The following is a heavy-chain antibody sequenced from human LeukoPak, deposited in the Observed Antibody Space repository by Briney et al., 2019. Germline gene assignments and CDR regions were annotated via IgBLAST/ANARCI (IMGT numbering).Heavy chain of an antibody. D-gene: IGHD6-19*01. CDR3: ARGQGAVAGSNWFDP. V-gene: IGHV4-4*07. CDR1: GGSISSYY. CDR2: IYSRGSN. J-gene: IGHJ5*02. Sequence: PSETLSLTCTVSGGSISSYYWSWLRQPAGKGLEWIGRIYSRGSNNYNPSLKSRVTMSVDTSKNQFSLKLSSVTAADTAVYYCARGQGAVAGSNWFDPWGQGTLVTVSS.